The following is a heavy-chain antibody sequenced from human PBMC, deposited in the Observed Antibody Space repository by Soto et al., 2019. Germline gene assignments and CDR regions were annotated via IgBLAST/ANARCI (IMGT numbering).Heavy chain of an antibody. Sequence: GASVKVSCKASGGTFSSYAISWVRQAPGQGLEWMGGIIPIFGTANYAQKFQGRVTITADESTSTAYMELSSLRSEDTAVYYCARDGSSSWYGNYYYGMDVWGQGTTVTVSS. V-gene: IGHV1-69*13. CDR3: ARDGSSSWYGNYYYGMDV. CDR2: IIPIFGTA. J-gene: IGHJ6*02. D-gene: IGHD6-13*01. CDR1: GGTFSSYA.